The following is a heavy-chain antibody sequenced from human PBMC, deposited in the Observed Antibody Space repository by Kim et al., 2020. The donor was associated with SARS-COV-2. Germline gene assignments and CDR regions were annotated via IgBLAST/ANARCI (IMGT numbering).Heavy chain of an antibody. Sequence: GGSLRLSCAASGFTFSSYGMHWVRQAPGKGLEWVAVISYDGSNKYYADSVKGRFTISRDNSKNTLYLQMNSLRAEDTAVYYCAKDPGEQQLVRRSLGFDYWGQGTLVTVSS. CDR1: GFTFSSYG. CDR3: AKDPGEQQLVRRSLGFDY. V-gene: IGHV3-30*18. J-gene: IGHJ4*02. D-gene: IGHD6-13*01. CDR2: ISYDGSNK.